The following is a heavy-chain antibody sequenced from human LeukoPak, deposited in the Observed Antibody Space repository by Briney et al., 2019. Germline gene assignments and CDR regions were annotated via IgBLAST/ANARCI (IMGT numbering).Heavy chain of an antibody. CDR3: ARVGPLDTAMVNDY. V-gene: IGHV4-30-2*01. CDR2: IYHSGST. D-gene: IGHD5-18*01. CDR1: GGSISSGGYY. J-gene: IGHJ4*02. Sequence: PSETLSLTCTVSGGSISSGGYYWSWIRQPPGKGLEWIGYIYHSGSTYYNPSLKSRVTISVDRSKNQFSLKLSSVTAADTAVYYCARVGPLDTAMVNDYWGQGTLVTVSS.